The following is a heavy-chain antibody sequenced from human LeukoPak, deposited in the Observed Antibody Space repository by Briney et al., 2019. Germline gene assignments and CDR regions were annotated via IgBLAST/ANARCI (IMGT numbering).Heavy chain of an antibody. D-gene: IGHD6-13*01. Sequence: SETLSLTCSVSGGSISSSSYYWGWIRQPPGKGLEWIGSMYYSGSTYYNPSLKSRVTMSVDTSKEQFSLKLSSVTAADTAVYYCVRVGSSWYHYFDYWGQGTLVTVSS. CDR2: MYYSGST. V-gene: IGHV4-39*01. CDR3: VRVGSSWYHYFDY. J-gene: IGHJ4*02. CDR1: GGSISSSSYY.